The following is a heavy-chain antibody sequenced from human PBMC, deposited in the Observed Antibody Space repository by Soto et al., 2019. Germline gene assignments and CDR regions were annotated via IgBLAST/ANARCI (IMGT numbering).Heavy chain of an antibody. V-gene: IGHV4-31*03. CDR3: ARAGGEAYGSGSYKLDP. J-gene: IGHJ5*02. CDR1: GGSISSGGYY. D-gene: IGHD3-10*01. CDR2: IYYSGST. Sequence: SETLSLTCTVSGGSISSGGYYWSWIRQHPGKGLEWIGYIYYSGSTYYNPSLKSRVTISVDTSKDQFSLKLSSVTAADTAVYYCARAGGEAYGSGSYKLDPWGQGTLVTVSS.